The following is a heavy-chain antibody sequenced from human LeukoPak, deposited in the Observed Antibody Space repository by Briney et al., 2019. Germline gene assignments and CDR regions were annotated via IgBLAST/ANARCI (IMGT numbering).Heavy chain of an antibody. CDR1: GGSISSSSYY. J-gene: IGHJ3*02. Sequence: PSETLSLTCTVSGGSISSSSYYWGWIRQPPGKGLEWVGSIYYSGSTYYNPSLKSRVTISVDTSKNQFSLRLSSVTAADTAVYYCARTLLWFGEFGGGGAFDIWGQGTMVTVSS. CDR2: IYYSGST. CDR3: ARTLLWFGEFGGGGAFDI. V-gene: IGHV4-39*01. D-gene: IGHD3-10*01.